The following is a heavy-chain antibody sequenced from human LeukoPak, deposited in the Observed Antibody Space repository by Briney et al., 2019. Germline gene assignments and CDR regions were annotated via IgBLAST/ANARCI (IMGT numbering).Heavy chain of an antibody. CDR2: IYSGGST. Sequence: TGGSLRLSCAASGFTVSSNYMSWVRQAPGKGLEWVSVIYSGGSTYYADSVKGRFTISRDNSKNTLYLQMNSLRAEDTAVYYCAKVPHYYYGSGSLGLYYFDYWGQGTLVTVSS. J-gene: IGHJ4*02. D-gene: IGHD3-10*01. V-gene: IGHV3-53*01. CDR1: GFTVSSNY. CDR3: AKVPHYYYGSGSLGLYYFDY.